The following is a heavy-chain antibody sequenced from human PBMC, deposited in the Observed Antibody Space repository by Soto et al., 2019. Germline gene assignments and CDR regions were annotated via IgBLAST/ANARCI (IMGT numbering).Heavy chain of an antibody. J-gene: IGHJ6*02. CDR3: ARQGTMIVVTGYGMDV. CDR2: IYYSGST. Sequence: PSETLSLTCTVSGGSISSSSYYWGWIRQPPGKGLEWIGSIYYSGSTYYNPSLKSRVTISVDTSKNQFSLKLSSVTAADTAVYYCARQGTMIVVTGYGMDVWGQGTTVTVSS. CDR1: GGSISSSSYY. D-gene: IGHD3-22*01. V-gene: IGHV4-39*01.